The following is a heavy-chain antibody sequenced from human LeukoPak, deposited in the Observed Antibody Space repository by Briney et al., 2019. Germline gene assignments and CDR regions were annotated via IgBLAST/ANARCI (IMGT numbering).Heavy chain of an antibody. CDR3: ARATVATSFDY. CDR2: IIPILGIA. Sequence: SVKVSCKASGGTFSSYAISWVRQAPGQGLEWMGRIIPILGIANYAQKFQGRVTITADKSTSTAYMELSSLRSEDTAVYYCARATVATSFDYWGQGTLVTVSS. D-gene: IGHD5-12*01. V-gene: IGHV1-69*04. CDR1: GGTFSSYA. J-gene: IGHJ4*02.